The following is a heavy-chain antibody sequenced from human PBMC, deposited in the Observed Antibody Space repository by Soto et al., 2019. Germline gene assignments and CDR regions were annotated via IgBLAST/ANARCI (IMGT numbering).Heavy chain of an antibody. J-gene: IGHJ1*01. CDR3: GSLHN. V-gene: IGHV1-69*13. CDR2: IIPIFHTT. Sequence: SVKVSCKASGGYFCGQDVSWVRQAPGRGLEWIGGIIPIFHTTNYARKFQGRLTITADESTSTASMELTSLTSADTAVYYCGSLHNWGQGTQVTVSS. CDR1: GGYFCGQD.